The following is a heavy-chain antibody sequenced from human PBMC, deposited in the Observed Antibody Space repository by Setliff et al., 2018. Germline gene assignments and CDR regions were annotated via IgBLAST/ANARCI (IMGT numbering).Heavy chain of an antibody. D-gene: IGHD3-22*01. CDR1: GFTFGDHF. V-gene: IGHV3-72*01. J-gene: IGHJ3*02. CDR2: IKNKVNTFST. Sequence: GGSLRLSCAASGFTFGDHFMDWVRQPPGKGLEWVGRIKNKVNTFSTQYAASVNGRFSISRDDSKSSLYLQMNSLKSEDTAVYYCARDSLDRDTYYYDSSGYSSAFDIWGQGTMVTVSS. CDR3: ARDSLDRDTYYYDSSGYSSAFDI.